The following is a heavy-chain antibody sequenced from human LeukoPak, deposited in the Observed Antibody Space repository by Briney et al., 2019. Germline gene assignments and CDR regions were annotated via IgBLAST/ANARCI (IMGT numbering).Heavy chain of an antibody. CDR3: AKEAGAGCYDY. CDR1: GFTFSSYA. CDR2: ISRSGRST. D-gene: IGHD6-13*01. Sequence: QSGGSLRLSCAASGFTFSSYAMSWVRQAPGKGLEWVSAISRSGRSTYYADSVRGRFTISRDNSKNTLYLQMRSLRAEDKAVYYCAKEAGAGCYDYWGQGTLVTVSS. J-gene: IGHJ4*02. V-gene: IGHV3-23*01.